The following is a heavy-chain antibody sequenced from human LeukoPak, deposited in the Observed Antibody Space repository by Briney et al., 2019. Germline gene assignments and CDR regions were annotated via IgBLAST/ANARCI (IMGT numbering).Heavy chain of an antibody. CDR1: GFTFSSYG. D-gene: IGHD1-26*01. Sequence: PGRSLRLSCAASGFTFSSYGMHWVRQAPGKGLEWVAFIRYDGSNKYYADSVKGRFTISRDNSKNTLYLQMNSLRAEDTAVYYCAKHWVVGARGDAFDIWGQGTMVTVSS. J-gene: IGHJ3*02. CDR3: AKHWVVGARGDAFDI. V-gene: IGHV3-30*02. CDR2: IRYDGSNK.